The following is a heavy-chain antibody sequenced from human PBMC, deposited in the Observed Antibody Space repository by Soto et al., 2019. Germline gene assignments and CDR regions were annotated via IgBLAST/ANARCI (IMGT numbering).Heavy chain of an antibody. CDR2: ISGGGTGT. Sequence: PGGSLRRSCAASGFTFNSYAMNCVRQAPGKVLELFSSISGGGTGTYSADAVKGRFTISSDKSRNTVYLQMSSLRAEDTAVYYCAKGHYYDNSGNWVANQAFDSWGQGKMVTDSS. J-gene: IGHJ4*02. D-gene: IGHD3-22*01. CDR1: GFTFNSYA. V-gene: IGHV3-23*01. CDR3: AKGHYYDNSGNWVANQAFDS.